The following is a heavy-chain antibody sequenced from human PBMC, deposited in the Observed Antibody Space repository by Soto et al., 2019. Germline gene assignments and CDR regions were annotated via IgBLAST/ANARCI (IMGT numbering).Heavy chain of an antibody. CDR2: IIAIFGTA. CDR1: VGTFSSYA. V-gene: IGHV1-69*13. CDR3: ARARKWLLAYWFDP. J-gene: IGHJ5*02. Sequence: SAKVYRKDAVGTFSSYAISWGRKAPGQGLEWMGGIIAIFGTASYAQKFQGRVTITADESTSTAYMELSSLRSEDTAVYYCARARKWLLAYWFDPWGQGTLVTVSS. D-gene: IGHD3-22*01.